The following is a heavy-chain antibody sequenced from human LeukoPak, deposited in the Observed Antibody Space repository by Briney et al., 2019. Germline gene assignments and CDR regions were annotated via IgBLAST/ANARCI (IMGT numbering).Heavy chain of an antibody. Sequence: GGALRVSCAASGFTFNNHAMSWVRQAPGKGLEWVSGTNGNGASTYYSDSVTGRFTISRDNSKNTLYLQMSSLRAEDAAIYYCAKDQGYSYYYLDYWGQETLVTVSS. D-gene: IGHD5-18*01. CDR3: AKDQGYSYYYLDY. J-gene: IGHJ4*02. V-gene: IGHV3-23*01. CDR2: TNGNGAST. CDR1: GFTFNNHA.